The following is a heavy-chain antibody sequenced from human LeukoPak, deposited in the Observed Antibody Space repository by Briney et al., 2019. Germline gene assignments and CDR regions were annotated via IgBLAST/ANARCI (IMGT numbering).Heavy chain of an antibody. V-gene: IGHV3-30*02. Sequence: PGGSLRLSCAASGFTFSSYGMHGVGQAPAKGLDWVAFRHHDGSNKYYANSVKGRFTISRDNSKNTLYLQMNSLRAEDTAVYYCANSQEYSSSPGHDAFDFWGQGTMVTVSS. D-gene: IGHD6-13*01. CDR1: GFTFSSYG. CDR3: ANSQEYSSSPGHDAFDF. CDR2: RHHDGSNK. J-gene: IGHJ3*01.